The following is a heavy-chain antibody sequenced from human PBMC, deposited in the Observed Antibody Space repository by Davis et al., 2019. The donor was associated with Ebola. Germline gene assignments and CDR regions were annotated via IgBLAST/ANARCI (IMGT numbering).Heavy chain of an antibody. D-gene: IGHD6-13*01. J-gene: IGHJ4*02. Sequence: GESLKISCAASGFTFNTHSMNWVRQAPGKGLEWVSVIYSGGSTYYADSVKGRFTISRHNSKNTLYLQMNSLRAEDTAVYYCARAMGYSSSWYYWGQGTLVTVSS. CDR3: ARAMGYSSSWYY. V-gene: IGHV3-53*04. CDR1: GFTFNTHS. CDR2: IYSGGST.